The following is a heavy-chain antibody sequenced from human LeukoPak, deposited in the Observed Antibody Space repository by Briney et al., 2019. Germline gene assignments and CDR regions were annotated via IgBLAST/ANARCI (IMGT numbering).Heavy chain of an antibody. Sequence: ASVKVSCKASGYTFTSFYMHWVRQAPGQGLEWMGIINPRGGSATSAQKFQGRVTLTRDTSTSTVYMELSSLRSEDTAVYYCARDYHGSGSLTTFDDWGQGTLVTVSS. CDR2: INPRGGSA. D-gene: IGHD3-10*01. J-gene: IGHJ4*02. CDR1: GYTFTSFY. CDR3: ARDYHGSGSLTTFDD. V-gene: IGHV1-46*01.